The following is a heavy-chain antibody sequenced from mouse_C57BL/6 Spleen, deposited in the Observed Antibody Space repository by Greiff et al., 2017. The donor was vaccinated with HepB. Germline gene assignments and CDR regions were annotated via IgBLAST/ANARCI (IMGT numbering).Heavy chain of an antibody. V-gene: IGHV1-50*01. CDR3: AKGYSNSWFAY. Sequence: QVQLQQPGAELVKPGASVKLSCKASGYTFTSYWMQWVKQRPGQGLEWIGEIDPSDSYTNYNQKFKGKATLTVDTSSSTAYMQLSSLTSEDSAVYYCAKGYSNSWFAYWGQGTLVTVSA. CDR2: IDPSDSYT. D-gene: IGHD2-5*01. J-gene: IGHJ3*01. CDR1: GYTFTSYW.